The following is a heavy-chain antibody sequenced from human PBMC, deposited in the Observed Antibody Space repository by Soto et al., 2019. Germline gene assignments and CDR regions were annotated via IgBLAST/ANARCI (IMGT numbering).Heavy chain of an antibody. CDR1: GDTFTKYD. V-gene: IGHV1-8*01. Sequence: QVQLVQSGAEVKKPGASVKVSCKASGDTFTKYDINWVRQAPGQGLEWMGWMNPNNGYTGYAQKFRGRVTMTRDSYIRTAYMELSSLKSEDTAVYYCARRKERSGPDYFDYWGQGTLVTVSS. CDR2: MNPNNGYT. D-gene: IGHD6-25*01. CDR3: ARRKERSGPDYFDY. J-gene: IGHJ4*02.